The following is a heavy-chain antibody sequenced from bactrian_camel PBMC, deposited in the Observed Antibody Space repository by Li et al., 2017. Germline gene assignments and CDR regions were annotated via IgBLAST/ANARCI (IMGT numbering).Heavy chain of an antibody. D-gene: IGHD1*01. CDR2: IATGDGTP. J-gene: IGHJ4*01. V-gene: IGHV3S1*01. CDR1: GVTYGTNC. Sequence: HVQLVESGGGSVQAGGSLRLSCVASGVTYGTNCLAWFRQAPGKEREGVAAIATGDGTPYYADPVKGRFTISRDNSAYYLQMNSLRPEDTAMYYCALEFCPDHGWLWLLMAREYKNWGQGTQVTVS. CDR3: ALEFCPDHGWLWLLMAREYKN.